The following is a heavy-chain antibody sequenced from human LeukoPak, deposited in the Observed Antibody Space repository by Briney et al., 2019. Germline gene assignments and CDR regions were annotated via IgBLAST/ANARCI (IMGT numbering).Heavy chain of an antibody. CDR1: GFTFSSYG. CDR2: ISYDGSNK. Sequence: PGGSLRLSCAASGFTFSSYGMHWVRQAPGKGLEWVAVISYDGSNKYYADSVKGRFTISRDNSKNTLYLQMNSLREEDTAVYYCAKPARAWIQLWPFDYWGQGTLVTVSS. CDR3: AKPARAWIQLWPFDY. D-gene: IGHD5-18*01. V-gene: IGHV3-30*18. J-gene: IGHJ4*02.